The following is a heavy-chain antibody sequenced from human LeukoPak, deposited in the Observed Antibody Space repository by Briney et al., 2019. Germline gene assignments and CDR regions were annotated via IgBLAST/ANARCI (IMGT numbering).Heavy chain of an antibody. CDR2: VSYHGGHK. J-gene: IGHJ4*02. Sequence: GGSLRLSCVGSGFSLNEYGVHWVRQAPGKGLEWVADVSYHGGHKYYADSVKGRFTISRDASSDTVSLQMNSLRVEDTAVYYCARDRINMLVLGHDSGLDCWGQGTLVTVSS. CDR1: GFSLNEYG. V-gene: IGHV3-30*03. CDR3: ARDRINMLVLGHDSGLDC. D-gene: IGHD3-10*02.